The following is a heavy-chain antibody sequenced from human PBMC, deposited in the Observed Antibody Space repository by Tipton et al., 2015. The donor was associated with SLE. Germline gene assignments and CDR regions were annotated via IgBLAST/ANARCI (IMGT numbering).Heavy chain of an antibody. Sequence: TLSLTCTVSGGSISGHYCSWIRQPPGKGLEWIGYVYYSGNTDYNPSLRSRVTISVDTSKNQFSLKLSSVTAADTAVYYCARDGWIVGAHGAFDIWGQGTMVTVSS. CDR2: VYYSGNT. J-gene: IGHJ3*02. CDR1: GGSISGHY. CDR3: ARDGWIVGAHGAFDI. D-gene: IGHD1-26*01. V-gene: IGHV4-59*11.